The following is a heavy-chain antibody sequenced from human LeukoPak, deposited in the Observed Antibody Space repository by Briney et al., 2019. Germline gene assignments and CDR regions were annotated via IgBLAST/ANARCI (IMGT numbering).Heavy chain of an antibody. J-gene: IGHJ4*02. CDR2: ISGGSSGST. D-gene: IGHD4-17*01. V-gene: IGHV3-23*01. Sequence: GGSLRLSCAASGFTFSDYAMSWVRQAPGKGLEWLSVISGGSSGSTYYADSVTGRFTVSRDNSKNTLYLQMNSLRADDTAVYYCARRAGEYSHPYDYWGQGTLVTVSS. CDR1: GFTFSDYA. CDR3: ARRAGEYSHPYDY.